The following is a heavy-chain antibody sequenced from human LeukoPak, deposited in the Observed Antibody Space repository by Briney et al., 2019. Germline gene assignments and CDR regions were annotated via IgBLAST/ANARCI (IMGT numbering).Heavy chain of an antibody. CDR1: GYTFTGHY. V-gene: IGHV1-2*02. J-gene: IGHJ5*02. D-gene: IGHD3-9*01. Sequence: ASVKVSCKASGYTFTGHYMHWVRQAPGQGLEWMGWINPNSGGTNYAQKFQGRVTMTRDTSISTAYMELSRLRSDDTAVYYCARVHFPYYDILTRDWFDPWGQGTLVTVSS. CDR2: INPNSGGT. CDR3: ARVHFPYYDILTRDWFDP.